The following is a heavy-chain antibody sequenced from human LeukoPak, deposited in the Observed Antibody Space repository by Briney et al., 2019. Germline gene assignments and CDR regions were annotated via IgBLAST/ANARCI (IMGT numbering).Heavy chain of an antibody. V-gene: IGHV1-18*01. Sequence: ASVKVSCKATGYTFTTYGISWVRQAPGQGLEWMGWISTYNGNTNYAQNLQDRVTMTTDTSTSTAYMELRSLRSDDTAVYYCARDAIQGRLTPDYRGQGTLVTVSS. D-gene: IGHD1-1*01. J-gene: IGHJ4*02. CDR2: ISTYNGNT. CDR1: GYTFTTYG. CDR3: ARDAIQGRLTPDY.